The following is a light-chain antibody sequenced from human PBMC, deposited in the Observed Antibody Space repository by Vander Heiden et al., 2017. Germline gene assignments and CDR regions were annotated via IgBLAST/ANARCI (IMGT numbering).Light chain of an antibody. CDR3: QQSYSSPFT. CDR1: QSISSY. V-gene: IGKV1-39*01. J-gene: IGKJ4*01. CDR2: AAS. Sequence: LHVTHSPSSLSASVGDRVTITCRASQSISSYLNWYQQKPGKAPKLLIYAASSLQSGVPSRFSGSGSGTDFTLTISSLQPEDFATYYCQQSYSSPFTFGGGTKVEIK.